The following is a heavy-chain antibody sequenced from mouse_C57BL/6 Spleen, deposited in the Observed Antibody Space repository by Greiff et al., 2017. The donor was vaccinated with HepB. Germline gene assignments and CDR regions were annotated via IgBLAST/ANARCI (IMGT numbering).Heavy chain of an antibody. CDR3: ARGGWDRYYFDY. J-gene: IGHJ2*01. CDR1: GFTFSSYA. V-gene: IGHV5-4*03. Sequence: DVKLVESGGGLVKPGGSLKLSCAASGFTFSSYAMSWVRQTPEKRLEWVATISDGGSYTYYPDNVKGRFTISRDNAKNNLYLQMSHLKSEDTAMYYCARGGWDRYYFDYWGQGTTLTVSS. CDR2: ISDGGSYT. D-gene: IGHD3-3*01.